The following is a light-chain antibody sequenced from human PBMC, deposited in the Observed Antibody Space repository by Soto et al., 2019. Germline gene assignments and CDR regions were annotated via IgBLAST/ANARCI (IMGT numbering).Light chain of an antibody. V-gene: IGKV3-15*01. CDR2: GAS. CDR1: QSVSSN. CDR3: QQYNNGWA. J-gene: IGKJ4*01. Sequence: EIVMTQSPATLSVSPGERATLSCRASQSVSSNLAWYQQKPGQAPRLLIYGASTRATGIPARFSGSGSGTEFTLTISSLKSEDFAVYYCQQYNNGWAFGGGTKVEIK.